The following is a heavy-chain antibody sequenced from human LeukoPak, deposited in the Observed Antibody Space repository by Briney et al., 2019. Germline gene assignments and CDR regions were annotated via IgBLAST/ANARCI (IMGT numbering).Heavy chain of an antibody. D-gene: IGHD3-9*01. CDR1: GGSISSGYYY. J-gene: IGHJ4*02. CDR2: IYYSGST. CDR3: AREGVRYSDSDY. V-gene: IGHV4-30-4*01. Sequence: SQTLSLTCTVSGGSISSGYYYWSWIRQPPGKGLEWIGYIYYSGSTYYNPSLKSRVTISIDTSKNQFSLKLSSVTAADTAVYYCAREGVRYSDSDYWGQGTLVTVSS.